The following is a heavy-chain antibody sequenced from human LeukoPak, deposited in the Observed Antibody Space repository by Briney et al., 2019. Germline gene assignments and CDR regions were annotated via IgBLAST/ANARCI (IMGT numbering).Heavy chain of an antibody. J-gene: IGHJ4*02. CDR2: ISYDGSNK. V-gene: IGHV3-30*04. CDR3: AGEGYSYGYDY. D-gene: IGHD5-18*01. CDR1: GFTFSSYA. Sequence: GGSLRLSCAASGFTFSSYAMHWVRQAPGKGLEWVAVISYDGSNKYYADSVKGRFTISRDNSKNTLYLQMNSLRAEDTAVYYCAGEGYSYGYDYWGQGTLVTVSP.